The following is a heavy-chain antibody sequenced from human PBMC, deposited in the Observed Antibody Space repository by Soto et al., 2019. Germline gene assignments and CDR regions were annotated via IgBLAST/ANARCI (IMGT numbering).Heavy chain of an antibody. Sequence: ASVKVSCKASGYTFTSYYMHWVRQAPGQGLEWMGIINPSGGSTSYAQKFQGRVTMTRDTSTSTVYMELSSLRSEDTAVYYCARLVPQITMIVVVTVPYFDYWGQGTLVTVSS. CDR3: ARLVPQITMIVVVTVPYFDY. CDR1: GYTFTSYY. V-gene: IGHV1-46*01. J-gene: IGHJ4*02. CDR2: INPSGGST. D-gene: IGHD3-22*01.